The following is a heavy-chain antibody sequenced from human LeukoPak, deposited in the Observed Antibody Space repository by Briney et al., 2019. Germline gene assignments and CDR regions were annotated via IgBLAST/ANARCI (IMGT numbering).Heavy chain of an antibody. CDR1: GGSISSYY. J-gene: IGHJ6*03. D-gene: IGHD4-11*01. CDR3: ARGRRHYSPYYYYMDV. Sequence: SETLSLTCTVSGGSISSYYWSWIRQPPGKGLESIGYIYYSGSTNYNPSLKSRVTISVDTSKNQFSLKLSSVTAAVTAVYYCARGRRHYSPYYYYMDVWGKGTTVTVSS. CDR2: IYYSGST. V-gene: IGHV4-59*01.